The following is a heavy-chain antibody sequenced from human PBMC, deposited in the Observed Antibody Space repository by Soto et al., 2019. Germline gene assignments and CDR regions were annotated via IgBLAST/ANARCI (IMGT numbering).Heavy chain of an antibody. D-gene: IGHD6-13*01. V-gene: IGHV3-23*01. J-gene: IGHJ6*02. Sequence: GGSLRLSCAVSGFICSSYDMSWVRQAPGKGLEWVSTILVGGNTHYEDAVKGRFTISRDTSKNTVYLQMNSLTAGDTAVYYCARDGQSSSSHYYYGMDAWGQGTTVTVSS. CDR3: ARDGQSSSSHYYYGMDA. CDR2: ILVGGNT. CDR1: GFICSSYD.